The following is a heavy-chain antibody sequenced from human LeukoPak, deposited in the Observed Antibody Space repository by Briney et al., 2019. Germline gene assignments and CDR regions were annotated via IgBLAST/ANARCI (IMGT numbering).Heavy chain of an antibody. Sequence: ASVKVSCKASGYTFTGYYMHWVRQAPGQGLEWMGWINPNSGGTNYAQKFQDRVTMTRDTSISTAYMELRSLRSDDTAVYYCARGYCTNGVCGAFDIWGQGTMVTVSS. D-gene: IGHD2-8*01. CDR3: ARGYCTNGVCGAFDI. CDR1: GYTFTGYY. V-gene: IGHV1-2*02. CDR2: INPNSGGT. J-gene: IGHJ3*02.